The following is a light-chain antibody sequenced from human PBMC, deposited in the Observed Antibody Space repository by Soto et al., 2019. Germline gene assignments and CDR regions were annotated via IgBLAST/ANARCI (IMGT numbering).Light chain of an antibody. CDR1: QSVSKC. CDR3: QQCNNWPPIT. V-gene: IGKV3-11*01. Sequence: EIVLTQSPGTLTLSPGERATLSCRASQSVSKCLAWCQQKPGQTPRLLIYDVSSRAPGIPARFSGSGSGTDFTLTISSLEPEDFAVYYCQQCNNWPPITFGQGTRLEIK. CDR2: DVS. J-gene: IGKJ5*01.